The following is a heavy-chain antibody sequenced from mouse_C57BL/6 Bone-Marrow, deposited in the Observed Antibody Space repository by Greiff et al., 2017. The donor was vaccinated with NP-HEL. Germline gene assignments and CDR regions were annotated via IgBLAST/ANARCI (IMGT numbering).Heavy chain of an antibody. CDR1: GFNISDYC. V-gene: IGHV5-17*01. J-gene: IGHJ2*01. D-gene: IGHD4-1*01. Sequence: EVHVVESGGGLVKPGASLKLSCAASGFNISDYCMHWVRQAPEKGLEWVAYISSGSSTIYYADTLKGRFTISRDNAKNTLFLQMTSLRSEDTAMYYCARVGTGLDYWGQGTTLTVSS. CDR2: ISSGSSTI. CDR3: ARVGTGLDY.